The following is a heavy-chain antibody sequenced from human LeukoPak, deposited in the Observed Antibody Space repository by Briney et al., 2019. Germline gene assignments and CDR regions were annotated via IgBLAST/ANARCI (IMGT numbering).Heavy chain of an antibody. V-gene: IGHV4-39*01. CDR3: ASIAARLGWVDY. CDR1: GGSISSSTYY. D-gene: IGHD6-6*01. CDR2: IYYSGST. Sequence: PSETLSLTCTVSGGSISSSTYYWGWIRRPPGKGLEWIGSIYYSGSTYYNPSLKSRVTISVDTSKNQFSLKLSSVTAADTAVYYCASIAARLGWVDYWGQGTLVTVSS. J-gene: IGHJ4*02.